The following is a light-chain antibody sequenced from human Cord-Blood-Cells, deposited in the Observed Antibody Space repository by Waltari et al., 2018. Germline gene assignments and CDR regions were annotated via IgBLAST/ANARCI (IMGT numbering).Light chain of an antibody. CDR1: QDISNY. Sequence: DIQMLQSPSSLSASVGDRVTIHCQASQDISNYLNWYQQKPGKAPKLLIYDASNLETGVPSRFSGSGSGTDFTFTISSLQPEDIATYYCQQYDNLPPLTFGGGTKVEIK. V-gene: IGKV1-33*01. CDR3: QQYDNLPPLT. J-gene: IGKJ4*01. CDR2: DAS.